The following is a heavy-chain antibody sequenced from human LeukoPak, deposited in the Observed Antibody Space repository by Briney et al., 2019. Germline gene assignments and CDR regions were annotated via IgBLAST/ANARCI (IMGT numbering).Heavy chain of an antibody. J-gene: IGHJ4*02. D-gene: IGHD1-14*01. Sequence: SETLSLTCAVYGGSFSGYYWSWIRQPPGKGLEWIGEINHSGSTNYNPSLKSRVTISVDTSQNQFSLKLSSVTAADTAVYYYARGKRGSQTETYYFDYWGQGTLVTVSS. CDR3: ARGKRGSQTETYYFDY. CDR2: INHSGST. V-gene: IGHV4-34*01. CDR1: GGSFSGYY.